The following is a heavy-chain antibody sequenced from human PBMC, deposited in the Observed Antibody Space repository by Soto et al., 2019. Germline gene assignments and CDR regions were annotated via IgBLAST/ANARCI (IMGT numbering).Heavy chain of an antibody. D-gene: IGHD3-3*01. CDR2: ISGSGGST. Sequence: PGGSLRLSCAASGFTFSSYAMSWVRQAPGKGLEWVSAISGSGGSTYYADSVKGRFTISRDNSKNTLYLQMNSLRAEDTAVYYCAKDVPPLRFLEWLPHTVNFDYWGQGTLVTVSS. CDR3: AKDVPPLRFLEWLPHTVNFDY. V-gene: IGHV3-23*01. CDR1: GFTFSSYA. J-gene: IGHJ4*02.